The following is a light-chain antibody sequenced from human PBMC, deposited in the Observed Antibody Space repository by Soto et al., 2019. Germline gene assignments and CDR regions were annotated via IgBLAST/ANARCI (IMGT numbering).Light chain of an antibody. CDR1: QGIRND. V-gene: IGKV1-6*01. CDR2: AAS. J-gene: IGKJ4*01. Sequence: IEVTETPAALSASVPNRITITCRASQGIRNDLDWFQQKPGKAPKLLIYAASNLQSGVPARFSGSGSGTDFTLTISSLQPEDFATYYCPQLSRYPLPFGGGTKVAIK. CDR3: PQLSRYPLP.